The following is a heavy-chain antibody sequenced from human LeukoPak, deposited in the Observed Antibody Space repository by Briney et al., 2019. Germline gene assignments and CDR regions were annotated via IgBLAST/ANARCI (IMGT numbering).Heavy chain of an antibody. CDR2: IAVVGGNT. V-gene: IGHV3-23*01. Sequence: GGSLRLSCAASGFTFSNYGMAWVRQAPGKGLEGVSTIAVVGGNTDYADSVGGRFTISRQDSNNALHLQLNSLRAEDTAIYYCARDCCSGGGPLDIWGQGTLVTVSS. D-gene: IGHD2-15*01. J-gene: IGHJ4*02. CDR1: GFTFSNYG. CDR3: ARDCCSGGGPLDI.